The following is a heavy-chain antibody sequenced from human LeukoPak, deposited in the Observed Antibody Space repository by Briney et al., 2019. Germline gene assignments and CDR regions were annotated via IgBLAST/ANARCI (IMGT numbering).Heavy chain of an antibody. CDR1: GFTFSDYA. CDR3: ARGFRYYGSGIDY. D-gene: IGHD3-10*01. V-gene: IGHV3-64*02. Sequence: GGSLRLSCSASGFTFSDYAMHWVRQAPGKGLEYVSAISSNGCSTYYADSVKGRFSISRDNSKNTLYLQMGSLRPEDMAVYYCARGFRYYGSGIDYWGQGTLVTVPS. CDR2: ISSNGCST. J-gene: IGHJ4*02.